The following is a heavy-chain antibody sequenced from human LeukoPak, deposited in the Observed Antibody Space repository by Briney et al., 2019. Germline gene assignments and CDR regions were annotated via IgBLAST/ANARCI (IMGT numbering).Heavy chain of an antibody. CDR1: GGSFSGYY. Sequence: PSETLSLTCAVYGGSFSGYYWSWIRQPPGKGLEWIGEINHSGSTNYNPSLKSRVTISVDTSKNQFSLKLSSVTAADTAVYYCARLTEYSSSWDDAFDIWGQGTMVTVSS. D-gene: IGHD6-13*01. V-gene: IGHV4-34*01. CDR2: INHSGST. J-gene: IGHJ3*02. CDR3: ARLTEYSSSWDDAFDI.